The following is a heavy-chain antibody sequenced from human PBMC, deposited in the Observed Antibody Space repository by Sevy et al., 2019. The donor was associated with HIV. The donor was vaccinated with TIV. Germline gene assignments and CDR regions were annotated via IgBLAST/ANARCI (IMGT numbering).Heavy chain of an antibody. V-gene: IGHV3-74*01. J-gene: IGHJ4*02. CDR2: VNSDGRST. CDR3: VAANTWQDY. CDR1: GFTFSSYW. D-gene: IGHD2-15*01. Sequence: GESLKISCAASGFTFSSYWMHWVRQAPGKGPVWVSGVNSDGRSTNYADSVKGRFTMSRDSAKNTLYLQMNSLRAEDTAVYFCVAANTWQDYWGQGTLVTVSS.